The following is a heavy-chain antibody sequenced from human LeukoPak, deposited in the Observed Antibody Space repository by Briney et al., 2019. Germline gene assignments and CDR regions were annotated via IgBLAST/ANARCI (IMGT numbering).Heavy chain of an antibody. V-gene: IGHV3-30*02. Sequence: PGGSLRLSCAASGFTFSSYGMHWVRQAPGKGLEWVAFIRYDGSNKYYADSVKGRFTISRDNSKNTLYLQMNSLRAEDTAVYYCAKGTKLAVAANNYLDYWGQGTLLTVSS. CDR2: IRYDGSNK. J-gene: IGHJ4*02. CDR1: GFTFSSYG. D-gene: IGHD2-15*01. CDR3: AKGTKLAVAANNYLDY.